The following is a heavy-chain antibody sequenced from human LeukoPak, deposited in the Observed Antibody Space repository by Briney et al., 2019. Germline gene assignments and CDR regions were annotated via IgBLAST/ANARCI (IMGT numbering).Heavy chain of an antibody. V-gene: IGHV3-30-3*01. J-gene: IGHJ3*02. Sequence: GRSLRLSCAASGFTFSSYAMHWVRQAPGKGLEWVAVISYDGSNKYYADSVKGRFTISRDNSKNTLYLQMNSLRAEDTAVYYCARDQVKYSGSYSAFDIWGQGTMVTVSS. CDR3: ARDQVKYSGSYSAFDI. CDR1: GFTFSSYA. CDR2: ISYDGSNK. D-gene: IGHD1-26*01.